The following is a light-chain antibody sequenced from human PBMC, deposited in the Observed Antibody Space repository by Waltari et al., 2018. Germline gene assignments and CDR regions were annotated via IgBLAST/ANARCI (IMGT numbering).Light chain of an antibody. Sequence: AIQMTQSPSSLSASVGDRVTITCRASQDIGNDLGWYQQKPGKAPKLLIYGTSSLESGVPSRSSGSRSGTDFTLTISSLQPEDFATYDCLQDSSYPRTFGQGTKVEIK. V-gene: IGKV1-6*01. CDR1: QDIGND. CDR3: LQDSSYPRT. J-gene: IGKJ1*01. CDR2: GTS.